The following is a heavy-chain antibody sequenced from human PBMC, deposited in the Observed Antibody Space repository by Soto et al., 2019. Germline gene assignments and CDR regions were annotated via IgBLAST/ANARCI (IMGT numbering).Heavy chain of an antibody. CDR1: GGSISSYY. D-gene: IGHD2-15*01. CDR3: ARGQVVAAQH. CDR2: IYYSGST. Sequence: PSETLSLTCTVSGGSISSYYWSWIRQPPGKGLEWIGYIYYSGSTNYNPSLKSRVTISVDRSKNQFSLKLSSVTAADTAVYYCARGQVVAAQHRGQGTLVIVSS. V-gene: IGHV4-59*12. J-gene: IGHJ4*02.